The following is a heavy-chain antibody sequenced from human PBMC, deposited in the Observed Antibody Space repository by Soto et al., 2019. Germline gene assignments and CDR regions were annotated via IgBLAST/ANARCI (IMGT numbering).Heavy chain of an antibody. CDR2: IDNSGST. J-gene: IGHJ4*01. CDR3: ARVNVMVVAGSTFDC. CDR1: GASVSTGVYY. Sequence: TLALPFTVSGASVSTGVYYWTWIRQHPGKGLEWIGYIDNSGSTYYNPSLTGRVDISVDTSKNEFSLNLQSLTAADTAVYHCARVNVMVVAGSTFDCWGHGTLVTVSS. D-gene: IGHD6-19*01. V-gene: IGHV4-31*03.